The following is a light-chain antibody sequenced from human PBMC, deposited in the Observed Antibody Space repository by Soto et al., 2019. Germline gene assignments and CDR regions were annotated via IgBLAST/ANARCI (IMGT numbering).Light chain of an antibody. V-gene: IGLV2-14*03. CDR3: SSYTSTSALA. CDR2: DVS. J-gene: IGLJ3*02. Sequence: QSALTQPASVSGSPGQSITISCTGTSSDIGGYDYVSWYLHHPGKAPKLIIHDVSNRPSGVSIRFSGSKSGNTASLTISGLQPEDEADYYCSSYTSTSALAFGGGTKVTVL. CDR1: SSDIGGYDY.